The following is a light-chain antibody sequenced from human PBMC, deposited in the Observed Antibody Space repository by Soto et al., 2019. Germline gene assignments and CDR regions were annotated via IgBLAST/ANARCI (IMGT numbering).Light chain of an antibody. CDR2: DAS. Sequence: EIVLTESPATLSLSPGESATLSCRASQSVSSYLAWYQQKPGQAPRLLIYDASNRATGIPARFSGSGSGTDFTLTISSLQPDDFATYYCQQYNSYSWTFGQGTKVDI. V-gene: IGKV3-11*01. J-gene: IGKJ1*01. CDR1: QSVSSY. CDR3: QQYNSYSWT.